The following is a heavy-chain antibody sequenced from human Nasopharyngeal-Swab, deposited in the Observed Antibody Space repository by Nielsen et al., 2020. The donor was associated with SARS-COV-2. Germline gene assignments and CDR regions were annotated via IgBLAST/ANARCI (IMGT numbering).Heavy chain of an antibody. CDR2: INRDGSNT. Sequence: GESLKISCAASGFTLSSYLMHWVRQVPGKGLLWVSRINRDGSNTNYADSVKGRFTISRENAKNSLYLQMNSLRAEDTAVYYCARGSATTHSHDYWGQGTLVTVSS. J-gene: IGHJ4*02. V-gene: IGHV3-74*01. CDR3: ARGSATTHSHDY. D-gene: IGHD4-17*01. CDR1: GFTLSSYL.